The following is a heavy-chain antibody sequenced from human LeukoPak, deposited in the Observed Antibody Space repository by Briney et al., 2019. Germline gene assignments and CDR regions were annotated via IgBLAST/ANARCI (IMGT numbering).Heavy chain of an antibody. V-gene: IGHV1-18*01. CDR3: ARDMGIAAAGYGMDV. CDR1: GYTFTSYG. Sequence: ASVKVSCKASGYTFTSYGISWVRQAPGQGLEWMGWISAYNGNTNYAQKLQGRVTMTTDTSTSTAYMELRGLRSDDTAVYYCARDMGIAAAGYGMDVWGQGTTVTVSS. CDR2: ISAYNGNT. D-gene: IGHD6-13*01. J-gene: IGHJ6*02.